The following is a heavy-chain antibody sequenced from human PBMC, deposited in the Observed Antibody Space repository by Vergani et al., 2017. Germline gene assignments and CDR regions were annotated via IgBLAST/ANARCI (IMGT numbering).Heavy chain of an antibody. CDR2: TWYDGNNK. J-gene: IGHJ5*02. CDR1: GFTFNQYG. D-gene: IGHD2-2*02. Sequence: QVQLVESGGGVVQPGRSLRLSCAASGFTFNQYGMHWVRQAPGKGLEWVAVTWYDGNNKQYADSVKGRFTISRDNSKSTMYLQMNSLRDEDTGVYYCAKDRGAIWGYCSSTSCYTGWFDPWGQGTLVTVSS. CDR3: AKDRGAIWGYCSSTSCYTGWFDP. V-gene: IGHV3-33*06.